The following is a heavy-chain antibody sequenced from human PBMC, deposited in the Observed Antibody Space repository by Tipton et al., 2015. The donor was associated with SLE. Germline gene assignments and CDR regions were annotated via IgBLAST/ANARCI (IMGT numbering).Heavy chain of an antibody. Sequence: SLRLPCAASGFTFSSYSINWVRQAPGKGLEWVSSISSYGSYIYYADSVKGRFTISRDNSKNTVYLQMNSLQTEDTAVYYCLRGGDSRSWFYWGQGTLVIVSS. J-gene: IGHJ4*02. CDR2: ISSYGSYI. CDR1: GFTFSSYS. CDR3: LRGGDSRSWFY. D-gene: IGHD3-22*01. V-gene: IGHV3-21*01.